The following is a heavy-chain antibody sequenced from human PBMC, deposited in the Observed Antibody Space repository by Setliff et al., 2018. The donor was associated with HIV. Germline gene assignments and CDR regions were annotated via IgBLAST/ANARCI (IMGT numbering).Heavy chain of an antibody. CDR1: GFTFSDYY. CDR2: ISSSGSTI. Sequence: PGGSLRLSCAASGFTFSDYYMSWIRQAPGKGLEWVSYISSSGSTIYYADSVKGRFSISRDNAKNSLYLQMNSLRAEDTAVYYCAAASSWDPLLDYWGQGTLVTVSS. D-gene: IGHD6-13*01. J-gene: IGHJ4*02. CDR3: AAASSWDPLLDY. V-gene: IGHV3-11*04.